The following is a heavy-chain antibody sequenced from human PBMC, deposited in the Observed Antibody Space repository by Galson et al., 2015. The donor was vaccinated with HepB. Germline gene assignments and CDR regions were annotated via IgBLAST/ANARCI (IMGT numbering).Heavy chain of an antibody. CDR3: TTGVNADVLLWFGELLFDP. CDR2: INSKTDGGTT. V-gene: IGHV3-15*01. J-gene: IGHJ5*02. D-gene: IGHD3-10*01. Sequence: SLRLSCAASGFTFSNAWMSWVRQAPGKGLEWVGRINSKTDGGTTDYAAPVKGRFTISRDDSKNTLYLQMNSLNTEDTAVYYCTTGVNADVLLWFGELLFDPWGQGTLVTVSS. CDR1: GFTFSNAW.